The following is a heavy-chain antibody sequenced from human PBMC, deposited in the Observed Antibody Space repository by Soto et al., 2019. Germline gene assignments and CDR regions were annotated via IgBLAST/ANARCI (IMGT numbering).Heavy chain of an antibody. Sequence: SETLSLTCTVSSGSISSTIYSWHWIRQPPGKGLEWIGSIFYSGSTYYNPSLKSRVTISVDTSKNQFSLTLTSVTAADTAVYYCARQCRGVTCHWFVPWGQGTLVTVS. CDR2: IFYSGST. CDR3: ARQCRGVTCHWFVP. D-gene: IGHD2-15*01. V-gene: IGHV4-39*01. CDR1: SGSISSTIYS. J-gene: IGHJ5*02.